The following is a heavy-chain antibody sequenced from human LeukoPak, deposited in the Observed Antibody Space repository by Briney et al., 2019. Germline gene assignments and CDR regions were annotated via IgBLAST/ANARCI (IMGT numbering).Heavy chain of an antibody. Sequence: SETLSLTCTVSGGSISSGDYYWSWIRQPPGKGLEWIGYIYYSGSTYYNPSLKSRVTISVDTSKNQFSLKLSSVTAADTAVYYCARYASGSYFDYWGQGTLVTVSS. CDR3: ARYASGSYFDY. CDR2: IYYSGST. D-gene: IGHD1-26*01. J-gene: IGHJ4*02. CDR1: GGSISSGDYY. V-gene: IGHV4-30-4*01.